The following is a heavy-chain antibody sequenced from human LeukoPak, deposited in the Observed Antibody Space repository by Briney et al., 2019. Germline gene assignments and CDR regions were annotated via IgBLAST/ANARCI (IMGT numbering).Heavy chain of an antibody. D-gene: IGHD6-19*01. CDR3: ARGGPGSGWYRDAFDI. Sequence: GGSLRLSCAGSGFTFSNYWMTWVRQAPGKGLEWVANIKQDGSEKHYVDSVKGRFTISRDNAKNSLYLQMNSLRAEDTAVCYCARGGPGSGWYRDAFDIWGQGTMVTVSS. V-gene: IGHV3-7*01. J-gene: IGHJ3*02. CDR1: GFTFSNYW. CDR2: IKQDGSEK.